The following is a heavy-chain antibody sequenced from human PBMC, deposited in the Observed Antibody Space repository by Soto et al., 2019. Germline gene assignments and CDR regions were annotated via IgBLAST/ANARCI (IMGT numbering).Heavy chain of an antibody. J-gene: IGHJ4*02. V-gene: IGHV3-23*01. CDR2: ISSSGDST. Sequence: PXGCLLLSCSSSGFTFSSYAMSWVRQAPGKGLEWVSGISSSGDSTYYAASVKGRFTISRDNSKNTLFLQMNSLRAEDTAVYFCARDVLERSWGPPGYWGQGTLVTVYS. CDR1: GFTFSSYA. CDR3: ARDVLERSWGPPGY. D-gene: IGHD1-1*01.